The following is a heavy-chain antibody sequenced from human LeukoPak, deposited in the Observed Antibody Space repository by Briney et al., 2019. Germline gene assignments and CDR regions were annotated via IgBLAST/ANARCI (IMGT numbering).Heavy chain of an antibody. CDR2: IYNDGRT. CDR1: GFTIRSNY. J-gene: IGHJ4*02. V-gene: IGHV3-53*04. Sequence: GGSLRLSCAASGFTIRSNYISWVRQAPGKGLEWVSFIYNDGRTYYADSVKGRFTISRHNSKNMLYLQMNSLRPEDTAVYYCQWELLDNWGQGTLVTVSS. CDR3: QWELLDN. D-gene: IGHD1-26*01.